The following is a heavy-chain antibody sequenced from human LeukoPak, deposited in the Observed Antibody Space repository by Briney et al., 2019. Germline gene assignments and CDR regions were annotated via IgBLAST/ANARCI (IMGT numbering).Heavy chain of an antibody. CDR3: ARYSSSWYSPFDF. V-gene: IGHV3-53*01. CDR2: IYTGGTT. Sequence: GGSLRLSCAASGFTVSNYYMGWVRQAPGKGLEWVSVIYTGGTTYYADSVKGRLTISRDNSKNTLYLQMNSLRAEDTTVYYCARYSSSWYSPFDFWGQGTLVTVSS. J-gene: IGHJ4*02. CDR1: GFTVSNYY. D-gene: IGHD6-13*01.